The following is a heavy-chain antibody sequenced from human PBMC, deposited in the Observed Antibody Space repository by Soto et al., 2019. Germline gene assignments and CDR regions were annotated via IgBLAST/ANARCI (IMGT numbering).Heavy chain of an antibody. V-gene: IGHV3-30*02. D-gene: IGHD2-15*01. CDR3: AKGRDAVVSVFDV. CDR2: IQYHGINK. Sequence: QVQLVESGGGVVQPGRSLRLSCAASGFTFSTYGMHWVRQAPGKGLEWVAFIQYHGINKDYADSVKGRFTISRDNSRNTLYLQMNSLRAEDTAVYYCAKGRDAVVSVFDVWGQGTMVTVSS. J-gene: IGHJ3*01. CDR1: GFTFSTYG.